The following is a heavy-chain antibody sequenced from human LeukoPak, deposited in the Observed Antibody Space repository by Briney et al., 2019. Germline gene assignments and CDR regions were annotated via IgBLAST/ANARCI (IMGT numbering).Heavy chain of an antibody. CDR2: SGGAT. J-gene: IGHJ4*02. V-gene: IGHV3-53*01. CDR3: ARAPIRGGYDPYYFDY. D-gene: IGHD5-12*01. Sequence: SGGATHYSDSVKGRFTISRDNSKNTLYVQMNSLRAEDTAVYYCARAPIRGGYDPYYFDYWGQGTLVTVSS.